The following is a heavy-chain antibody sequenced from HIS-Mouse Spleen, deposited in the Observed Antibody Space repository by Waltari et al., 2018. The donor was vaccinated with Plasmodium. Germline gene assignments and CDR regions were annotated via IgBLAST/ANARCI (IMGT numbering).Heavy chain of an antibody. J-gene: IGHJ3*02. V-gene: IGHV3-48*01. Sequence: EVQLVESGGGLVQPGGSLSISCAASRFTVSSYSLNWVRQAPGKWLEWVSYISSSSSTIYYADSVKGRFTISRDNAKNSLFLQMNSLRAEDTAVYYCAREKHSSSWYDAFDIWGQGTMVTVSS. CDR1: RFTVSSYS. D-gene: IGHD6-13*01. CDR3: AREKHSSSWYDAFDI. CDR2: ISSSSSTI.